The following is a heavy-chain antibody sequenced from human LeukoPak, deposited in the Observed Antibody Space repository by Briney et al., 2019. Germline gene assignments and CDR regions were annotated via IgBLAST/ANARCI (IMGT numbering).Heavy chain of an antibody. D-gene: IGHD3-22*01. J-gene: IGHJ4*02. V-gene: IGHV3-21*01. CDR2: ISSSSSYI. CDR3: ARDREGYYDSSGYYERFDY. Sequence: GGSLRLSCAASGFTFSSYSMNWVRQAPGKGLEGVSSISSSSSYIYYADSVKGRFTISRDNAKNSLYLQMNSLRAEDTAVYYCARDREGYYDSSGYYERFDYWGQGTLVTVSS. CDR1: GFTFSSYS.